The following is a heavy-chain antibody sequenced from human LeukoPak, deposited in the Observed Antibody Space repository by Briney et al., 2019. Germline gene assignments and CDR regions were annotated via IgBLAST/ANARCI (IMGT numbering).Heavy chain of an antibody. CDR1: GGSISSYY. D-gene: IGHD1-26*01. CDR2: IYYSGST. Sequence: SETLSLTCTVSGGSISSYYWSWIRQPPGKGLEWIGYIYYSGSTNYNPSLKSRVTISVDTSKNQFSLKLSSVTAADTAVYYCARRDWEAGIDYWGQGTLVTVSS. J-gene: IGHJ4*02. CDR3: ARRDWEAGIDY. V-gene: IGHV4-59*01.